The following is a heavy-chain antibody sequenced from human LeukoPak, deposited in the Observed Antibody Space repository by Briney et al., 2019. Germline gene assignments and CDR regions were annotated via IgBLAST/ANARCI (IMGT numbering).Heavy chain of an antibody. V-gene: IGHV3-7*01. J-gene: IGHJ6*02. CDR3: ARHMKLELPASSGYCYGMDV. D-gene: IGHD1-7*01. CDR1: GFIFSNYW. CDR2: IKHDGREN. Sequence: GGSLRLSCAASGFIFSNYWMTWVRQAPGKGLEWVANIKHDGRENYYVDSVKARFTISRDNAKNSMYLQMNSLRAEDTAVYYCARHMKLELPASSGYCYGMDVWGRGTTVTVSS.